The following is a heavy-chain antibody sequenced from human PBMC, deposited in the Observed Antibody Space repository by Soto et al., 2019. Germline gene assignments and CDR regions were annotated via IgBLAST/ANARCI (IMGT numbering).Heavy chain of an antibody. CDR3: AREIRFLEWLFPDY. V-gene: IGHV3-7*01. Sequence: PGGSLRLACAASGFTFSSYWMSWVRQAPGKGLEWVANIKQDGSEKYYVDSVKGRFTISRDNAKNSLYLQMNSLRAEDTAVYYCAREIRFLEWLFPDYWGQGTLVTVSS. CDR1: GFTFSSYW. CDR2: IKQDGSEK. J-gene: IGHJ4*02. D-gene: IGHD3-3*01.